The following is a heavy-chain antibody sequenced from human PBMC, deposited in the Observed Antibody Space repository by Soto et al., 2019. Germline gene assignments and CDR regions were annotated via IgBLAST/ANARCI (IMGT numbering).Heavy chain of an antibody. V-gene: IGHV1-18*01. CDR1: GYTFTSYG. J-gene: IGHJ4*02. D-gene: IGHD3-3*01. CDR3: ARDGDPKGLEWLLLPFDY. Sequence: ASVKVSCKASGYTFTSYGISWVRQAPGQGLEWMGWISAYNGNTNYAQKLQGRVTMTTDTSTSTAYMELRSLRSDDTAVYYCARDGDPKGLEWLLLPFDYWGQGTLVTVSS. CDR2: ISAYNGNT.